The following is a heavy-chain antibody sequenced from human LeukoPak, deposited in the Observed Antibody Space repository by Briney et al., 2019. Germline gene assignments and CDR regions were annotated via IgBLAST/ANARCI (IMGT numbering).Heavy chain of an antibody. V-gene: IGHV1-2*02. D-gene: IGHD3-10*01. CDR3: ARLSYGSGSFDY. CDR1: GYTFTGYY. CDR2: INPNSGGT. J-gene: IGHJ4*02. Sequence: GASVKVSCKASGYTFTGYYMHWVRQAPGQGLEGMGWINPNSGGTNHAQKFQGRVTMTRDTSISTAYLELSSLRSDDTAVYYCARLSYGSGSFDYWGQGTLVTVSS.